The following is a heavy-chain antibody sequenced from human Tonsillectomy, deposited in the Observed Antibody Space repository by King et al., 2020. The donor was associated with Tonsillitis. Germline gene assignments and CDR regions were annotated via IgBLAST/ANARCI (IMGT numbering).Heavy chain of an antibody. CDR3: ARGHSSTWARYYSGMDV. Sequence: QLVQSGAEVKKPGASVKVSCQASGYTFTDYYIHWVRQAPGQGLEWMGRINPNSGVTNYAQIFQGRVTMTRDTSISTAYMEVSRLTSHETVVYYFARGHSSTWARYYSGMDVWGQGTTVTVSS. D-gene: IGHD6-13*01. V-gene: IGHV1-2*05. J-gene: IGHJ6*02. CDR1: GYTFTDYY. CDR2: INPNSGVT.